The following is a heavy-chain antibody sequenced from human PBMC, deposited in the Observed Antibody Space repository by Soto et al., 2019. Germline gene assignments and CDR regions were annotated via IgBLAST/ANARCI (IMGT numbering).Heavy chain of an antibody. J-gene: IGHJ6*02. CDR2: ISGDGGST. CDR1: GFTFDDYA. CDR3: AKEIVVVPAAPNYYYYGMDV. V-gene: IGHV3-43*02. D-gene: IGHD2-2*01. Sequence: GGSLRLSCAASGFTFDDYAMHWVRQAPGKGLEWVSLISGDGGSTYYADSVKGRFTISRDNSKNSLYLQMNSLRTEDTALYDCAKEIVVVPAAPNYYYYGMDVWGQGTTVTVSS.